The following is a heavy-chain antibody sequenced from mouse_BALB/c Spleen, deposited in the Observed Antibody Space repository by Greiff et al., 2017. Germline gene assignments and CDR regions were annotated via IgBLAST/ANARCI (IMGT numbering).Heavy chain of an antibody. CDR3: TRDGTGEKFAY. D-gene: IGHD4-1*01. Sequence: EVKLVESGGGLVKPGGSLKLSCAASGFTFSSYTMSWVRQTPEKRLEWVATISSGGSYTYYPDSVKGRFTISRDNAKNTLYLQMSSLKSEDTAMYYCTRDGTGEKFAYWGQGTLVTVSA. J-gene: IGHJ3*01. CDR1: GFTFSSYT. V-gene: IGHV5-6-4*01. CDR2: ISSGGSYT.